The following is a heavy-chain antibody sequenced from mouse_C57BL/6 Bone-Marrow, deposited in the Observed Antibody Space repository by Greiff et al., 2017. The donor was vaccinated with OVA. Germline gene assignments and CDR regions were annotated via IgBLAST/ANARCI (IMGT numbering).Heavy chain of an antibody. CDR3: ASYYSNSYYYAMDY. V-gene: IGHV5-2*01. J-gene: IGHJ4*01. CDR1: EYEFPSHD. Sequence: DVMLVESGGGLVQPGESLKLSCESNEYEFPSHDMSWVRKTPEKRLELVAAINSDGGSTYYPDTMERRFIISRDNTKKTLYLQMSSLRSEDTALYYCASYYSNSYYYAMDYWGQGTSVTVSS. CDR2: INSDGGST. D-gene: IGHD2-5*01.